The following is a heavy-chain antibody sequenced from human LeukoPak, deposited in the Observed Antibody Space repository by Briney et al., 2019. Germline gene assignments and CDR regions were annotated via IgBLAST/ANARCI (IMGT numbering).Heavy chain of an antibody. CDR3: AREGPQWELLGPIDY. CDR2: ISGSGSTM. V-gene: IGHV3-11*04. CDR1: GFTFSDFY. J-gene: IGHJ4*02. D-gene: IGHD1-26*01. Sequence: GGSLRLSCGASGFTFSDFYMSWIRQAPGKGLEWVSYISGSGSTMYYADSVKGRFTISRDSAKNSLYLQMNSLRAEDTAVYYCAREGPQWELLGPIDYWGQGTLVTVSS.